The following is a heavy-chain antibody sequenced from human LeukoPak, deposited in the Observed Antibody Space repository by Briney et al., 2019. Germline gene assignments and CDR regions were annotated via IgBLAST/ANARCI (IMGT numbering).Heavy chain of an antibody. J-gene: IGHJ3*02. CDR2: ISAYNGNT. CDR3: ARPLYDILTGPKVDAFDI. Sequence: ASVKVSCKASGYTFTSYGISWVRQAPGQGLEWMGWISAYNGNTNYVQKLQGRVTMTTDTSTSTAYMELRSLRSDDTAVYYCARPLYDILTGPKVDAFDIWGQGTMVTVSS. CDR1: GYTFTSYG. D-gene: IGHD3-9*01. V-gene: IGHV1-18*01.